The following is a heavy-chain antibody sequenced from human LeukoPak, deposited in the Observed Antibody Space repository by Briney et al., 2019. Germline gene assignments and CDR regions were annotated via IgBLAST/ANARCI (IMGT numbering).Heavy chain of an antibody. J-gene: IGHJ5*02. CDR2: IYYSGST. D-gene: IGHD6-13*01. Sequence: PSETLSLTCTVSGGSISNYYWNWIRQPPGKGLEWIGYIYYSGSTNCNPSHKSRVTISVDTSKNQFSLKLSSVTAADTAVYYCARGGLAAAGMGVPSLGGNWFDPWGQGTLVTVSS. CDR3: ARGGLAAAGMGVPSLGGNWFDP. V-gene: IGHV4-59*01. CDR1: GGSISNYY.